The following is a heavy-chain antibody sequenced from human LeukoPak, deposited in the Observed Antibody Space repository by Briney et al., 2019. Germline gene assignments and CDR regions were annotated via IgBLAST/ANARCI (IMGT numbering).Heavy chain of an antibody. J-gene: IGHJ4*02. CDR1: GGSISSYY. Sequence: PSETLSLTCTVSGGSISSYYWSWIRQHPGKGLEWIGYIYYSGSTYYNPSLKSRVTISVDTSKNQFSLKLSSVTAADTAVYYCARDSLAPDSGFDYWGQGTLVTVSS. V-gene: IGHV4-59*06. D-gene: IGHD5-24*01. CDR2: IYYSGST. CDR3: ARDSLAPDSGFDY.